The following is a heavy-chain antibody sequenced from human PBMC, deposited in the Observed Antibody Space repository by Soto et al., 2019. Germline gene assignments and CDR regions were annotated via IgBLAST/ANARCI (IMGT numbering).Heavy chain of an antibody. J-gene: IGHJ6*02. CDR2: INHSGST. Sequence: PSETLSLTCAVSGGSFSGYYWSWIRQPPGKGLEVIGEINHSGSTNYNPSLKSRVTISVDTSKNQFSLKLSSVTAADTAVYYCARGFGVAVTAMVLYYYYAIDVSGQGTTVTVSS. CDR3: ARGFGVAVTAMVLYYYYAIDV. D-gene: IGHD5-18*01. V-gene: IGHV4-34*01. CDR1: GGSFSGYY.